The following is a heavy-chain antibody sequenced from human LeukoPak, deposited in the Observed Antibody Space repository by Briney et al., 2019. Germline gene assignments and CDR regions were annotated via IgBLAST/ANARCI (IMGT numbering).Heavy chain of an antibody. CDR1: GYTFTSYY. D-gene: IGHD6-13*01. J-gene: IGHJ4*02. CDR2: INLSGGGT. CDR3: AGSSVERQQLARFDY. V-gene: IGHV1-46*01. Sequence: GASVKVSCKASGYTFTSYYMHWVRQAPGQGLEWMGIINLSGGGTSHAQKFQGRVTMSRDTSTSTVYMELSSLRSEDTAVYYCAGSSVERQQLARFDYWGQGTLVTVSS.